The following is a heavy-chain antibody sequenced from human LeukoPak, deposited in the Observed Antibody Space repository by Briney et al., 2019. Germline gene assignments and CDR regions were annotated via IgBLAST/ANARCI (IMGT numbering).Heavy chain of an antibody. Sequence: SETLSLTCTVSGASINSYYWSWIRQLPGKGLEWIGYIYTSETTKYNPSLRSRVSISIDTSKNQFSLRLSSMTAADTAVYYCARHRSPSSLSYFDIWGQGTLVIVSS. V-gene: IGHV4-4*09. D-gene: IGHD6-19*01. CDR3: ARHRSPSSLSYFDI. CDR1: GASINSYY. CDR2: IYTSETT. J-gene: IGHJ4*02.